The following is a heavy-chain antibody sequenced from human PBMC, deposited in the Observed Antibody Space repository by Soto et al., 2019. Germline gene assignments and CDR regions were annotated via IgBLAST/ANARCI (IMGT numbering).Heavy chain of an antibody. D-gene: IGHD1-7*01. CDR2: ISGSGGST. CDR3: ARLETGTGTTG. J-gene: IGHJ4*02. Sequence: EVQLLESGGGLVQPGGSLRLSCAASGFTFSSYAMSWVRQAPGKGLECVSSISGSGGSTYYADSVRGRFTISRDNSKNPLYLQMNSLRAEDTAVYYCARLETGTGTTGWGQGTLVTVSS. V-gene: IGHV3-23*01. CDR1: GFTFSSYA.